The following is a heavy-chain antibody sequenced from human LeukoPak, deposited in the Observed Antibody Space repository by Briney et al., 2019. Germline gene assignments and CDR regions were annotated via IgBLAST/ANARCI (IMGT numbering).Heavy chain of an antibody. CDR1: GFTFSSYS. D-gene: IGHD5-18*01. CDR2: ISSSSSYI. J-gene: IGHJ6*02. Sequence: GGSLRLSCAASGFTFSSYSMNWVRQAPGKGLEWVSSISSSSSYIYYADSVKGRFTISRDNAKNSLYLQMNSLRAEDTAVYYCARVGVDTAIATGDYGMDVWGQGTTVTVSS. V-gene: IGHV3-21*01. CDR3: ARVGVDTAIATGDYGMDV.